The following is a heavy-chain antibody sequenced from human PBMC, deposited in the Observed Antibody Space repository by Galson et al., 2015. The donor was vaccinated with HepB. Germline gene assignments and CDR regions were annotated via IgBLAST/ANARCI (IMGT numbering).Heavy chain of an antibody. D-gene: IGHD3-10*01. V-gene: IGHV3-7*03. CDR1: GFTFSNYW. CDR3: ARNYYGSGIDFDY. Sequence: SLRLSCAASGFTFSNYWMSWVRQAPGKGLEWVANIKQDGSEKFCADSVKGRFTISRDNAMTPLYLKMDSLRAEDTAVYYCARNYYGSGIDFDYWGQGALVAVSS. CDR2: IKQDGSEK. J-gene: IGHJ4*02.